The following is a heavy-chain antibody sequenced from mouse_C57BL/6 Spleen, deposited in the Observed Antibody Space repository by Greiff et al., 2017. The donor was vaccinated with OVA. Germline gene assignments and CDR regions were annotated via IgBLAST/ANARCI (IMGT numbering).Heavy chain of an antibody. Sequence: QVQLQQSGAELVRPGSSVKLSCKASGYTFTSYWMHWVKQRPIQGLEWIGNIDPSDSETHYNQKFKDKATLTVDKSSSTAYMQLSSLTSEDSAVYYCARGGYYGSSPHYAMDYWGQGTSVTVSS. J-gene: IGHJ4*01. D-gene: IGHD1-1*01. V-gene: IGHV1-52*01. CDR2: IDPSDSET. CDR1: GYTFTSYW. CDR3: ARGGYYGSSPHYAMDY.